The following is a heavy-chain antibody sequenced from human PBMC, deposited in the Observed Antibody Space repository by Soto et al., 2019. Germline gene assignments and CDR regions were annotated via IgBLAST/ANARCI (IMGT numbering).Heavy chain of an antibody. CDR1: GFTFSSYA. J-gene: IGHJ5*02. Sequence: EVQLLESGGGLVQPGGSLRLSCAASGFTFSSYAMRCVRQAPGQGLEWVSAISGSGGSTYYADSVKGRFTISRDNSKNTLYLQLNSLRAEDTSGYYCAKVIAAAGTGYWFDPWGQGTLVTVSS. V-gene: IGHV3-23*01. D-gene: IGHD6-13*01. CDR3: AKVIAAAGTGYWFDP. CDR2: ISGSGGST.